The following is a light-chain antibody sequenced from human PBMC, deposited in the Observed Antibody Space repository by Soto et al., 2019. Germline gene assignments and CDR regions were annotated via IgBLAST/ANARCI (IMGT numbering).Light chain of an antibody. J-gene: IGLJ3*02. Sequence: SYELTQPPSVSVAPGQTARITCGGTNIGSKSVHWYQQKPGQAPVLVVYDDSDRPSGIPERFSGSNSGNTATLTISRVEAGDEADYYCQVWDSSSDHPNGVFGGGTKLTVL. CDR1: NIGSKS. V-gene: IGLV3-21*02. CDR2: DDS. CDR3: QVWDSSSDHPNGV.